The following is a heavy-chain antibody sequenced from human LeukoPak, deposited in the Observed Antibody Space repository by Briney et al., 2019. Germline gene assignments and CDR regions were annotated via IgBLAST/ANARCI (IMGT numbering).Heavy chain of an antibody. V-gene: IGHV3-23*01. CDR1: GFTFSSHA. J-gene: IGHJ4*02. CDR2: ISGSGGST. Sequence: GGSLRLSCAASGFTFSSHAMSWVRQAPGKGLEWVSAISGSGGSTYYADSVKGRFTISRDNSKNTLYLQMNSLRAEDTAVYYCAALRRRSMLDYWGQGTLVTVSS. CDR3: AALRRRSMLDY. D-gene: IGHD2-21*01.